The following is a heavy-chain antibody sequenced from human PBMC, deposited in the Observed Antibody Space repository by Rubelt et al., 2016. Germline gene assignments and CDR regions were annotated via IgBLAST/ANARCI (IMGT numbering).Heavy chain of an antibody. CDR2: ISRSSNYI. V-gene: IGHV3-21*01. D-gene: IGHD2-2*01. Sequence: SRGGLVQPGGSLRVSCAASGFTFSRYAMSWVRQAPGKGLEWVSSISRSSNYIYYADSVQGRFTISRDNAKNSLYLQMNSLRAEDTAVYYCARVACSSTCLVDYWGQGTLVTVSS. J-gene: IGHJ4*02. CDR1: GFTFSRYA. CDR3: ARVACSSTCLVDY.